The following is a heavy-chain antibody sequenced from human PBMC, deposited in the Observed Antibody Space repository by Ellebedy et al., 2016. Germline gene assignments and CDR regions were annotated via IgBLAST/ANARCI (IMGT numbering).Heavy chain of an antibody. CDR2: IYYSGST. D-gene: IGHD3-10*01. CDR3: ARYVWFAELSRIDS. CDR1: GVSISTDDHY. V-gene: IGHV4-30-4*01. Sequence: SETLSLTXSVSGVSISTDDHYWTWIRQAPGKGLEWIGTIYYSGSTYYSPSLESRVTISVNTSNNQFSLKVKSVTAADTAVYYCARYVWFAELSRIDSWGQGTLVTVSS. J-gene: IGHJ4*02.